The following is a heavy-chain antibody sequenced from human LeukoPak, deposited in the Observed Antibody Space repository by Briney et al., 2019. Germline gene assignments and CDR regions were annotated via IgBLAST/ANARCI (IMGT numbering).Heavy chain of an antibody. CDR2: ISCGGDNT. Sequence: PGGSLRLSCAAPGFTFSNCAITWVRQAPGKGLEWVSTISCGGDNTDYADSVKGRFTVSRDKSKNTVYLQINSLRAEDTAIYYCAKGGQGYYDIAYWGQGTLVTVSS. V-gene: IGHV3-23*01. J-gene: IGHJ4*02. D-gene: IGHD3-22*01. CDR1: GFTFSNCA. CDR3: AKGGQGYYDIAY.